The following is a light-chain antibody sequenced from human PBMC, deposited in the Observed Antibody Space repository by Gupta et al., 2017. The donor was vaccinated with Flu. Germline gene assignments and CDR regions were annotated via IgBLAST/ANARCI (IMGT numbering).Light chain of an antibody. CDR2: DNN. CDR1: SSNIGKNY. CDR3: GTWDSSLGAGV. J-gene: IGLJ3*02. V-gene: IGLV1-51*01. Sequence: QSVLTQPPSVSAAPGQKVTISCSGSSSNIGKNYVSWYQQLPGTAPKLLIYDNNKRPSGIPDRFSGSKSGTSATLGITGLQTGDEADYYCGTWDSSLGAGVFGGGTKLTVL.